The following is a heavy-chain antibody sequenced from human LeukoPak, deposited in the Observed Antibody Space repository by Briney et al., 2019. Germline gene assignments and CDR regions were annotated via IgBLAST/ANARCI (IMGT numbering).Heavy chain of an antibody. CDR2: INPNSGGT. J-gene: IGHJ4*02. V-gene: IGHV1-2*02. Sequence: ASVKVSCKASGYTFTGYYMHWVRQAPGQGLEWMGWINPNSGGTNYAQKFQGRVTMTRDTSISTAYMELSRLRSDDTAVYYCARDHDYDILTGSYWGQGTLVTVSS. D-gene: IGHD3-9*01. CDR3: ARDHDYDILTGSY. CDR1: GYTFTGYY.